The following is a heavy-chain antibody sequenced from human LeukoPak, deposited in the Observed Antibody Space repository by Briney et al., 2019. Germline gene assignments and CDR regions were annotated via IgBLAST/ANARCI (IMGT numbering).Heavy chain of an antibody. CDR1: GFTFGDYA. CDR2: IRSKAYGGTT. CDR3: TRDRLADYYDSRENRYFQH. J-gene: IGHJ1*01. V-gene: IGHV3-49*03. Sequence: PGGSLRLSCTASGFTFGDYAMSWFRQAPGKGLEWVGFIRSKAYGGTTEYAASVKGRFTISRDDSKSIAYLQMNSLKTEDTAVYYCTRDRLADYYDSRENRYFQHWGQGTLVTVSS. D-gene: IGHD3-22*01.